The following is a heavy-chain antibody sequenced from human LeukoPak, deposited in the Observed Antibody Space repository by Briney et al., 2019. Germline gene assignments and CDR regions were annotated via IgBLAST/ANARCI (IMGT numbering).Heavy chain of an antibody. J-gene: IGHJ4*02. CDR2: IYCSGST. D-gene: IGHD3-16*01. V-gene: IGHV4-39*07. CDR3: ARGGGSYGRYFDY. Sequence: SGTLSLTCTVSGGSISSSSYYWGWIRQPPGKGLEWIGSIYCSGSTYYNPSLKSRVTISVDTSKNQFSLKLSSVTAADTAVYYCARGGGSYGRYFDYWGQGTLATVSS. CDR1: GGSISSSSYY.